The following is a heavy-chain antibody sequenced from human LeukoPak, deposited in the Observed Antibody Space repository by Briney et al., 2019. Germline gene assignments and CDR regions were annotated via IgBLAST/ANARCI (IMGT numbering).Heavy chain of an antibody. Sequence: ASVKVSCKASGYTFTGYYMHWVRQAPGQGLEWMGWINPNSGGTNYAQKFQGRVTMTRDTSISTAYMELSRLRSEDTAVYYCARDIVGNCSSTSCHLYYYYMDVWGKGTTVTVSS. CDR3: ARDIVGNCSSTSCHLYYYYMDV. CDR1: GYTFTGYY. D-gene: IGHD2-2*01. CDR2: INPNSGGT. J-gene: IGHJ6*03. V-gene: IGHV1-2*02.